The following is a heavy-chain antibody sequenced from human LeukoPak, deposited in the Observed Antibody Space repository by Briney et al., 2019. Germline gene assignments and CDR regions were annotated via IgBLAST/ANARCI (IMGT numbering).Heavy chain of an antibody. Sequence: SETLSLTCGVSGGSFSGYYWSWIRQPPGKGLEWIGEINHGGSTNYNPSLKSRVTISVDTSKNQFSLKMRSVTAADTVVYYCARISRIVAARDYYYGMDVWGQGTTVTVSS. J-gene: IGHJ6*02. CDR2: INHGGST. V-gene: IGHV4-34*01. CDR3: ARISRIVAARDYYYGMDV. CDR1: GGSFSGYY. D-gene: IGHD2-15*01.